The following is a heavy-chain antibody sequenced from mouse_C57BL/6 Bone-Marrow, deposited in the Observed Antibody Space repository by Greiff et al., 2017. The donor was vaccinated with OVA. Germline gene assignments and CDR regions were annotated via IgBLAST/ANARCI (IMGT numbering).Heavy chain of an antibody. CDR1: GYAFTNYL. J-gene: IGHJ4*01. D-gene: IGHD1-3*01. CDR3: ARQLGYYYAMDY. V-gene: IGHV1-54*01. Sequence: QVQLQQSGAELVRPGTSVKVSCKASGYAFTNYLIEWVKQRPGPGLEWIGVINPGSGGTNYNEKFKGKATLTADKSSSTAYMQLSSLTSEDSAVYFCARQLGYYYAMDYWGQGTSVTVSS. CDR2: INPGSGGT.